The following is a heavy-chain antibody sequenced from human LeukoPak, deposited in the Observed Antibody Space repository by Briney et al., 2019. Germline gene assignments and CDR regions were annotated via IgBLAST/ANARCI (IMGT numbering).Heavy chain of an antibody. V-gene: IGHV1-2*02. CDR3: TREDY. CDR2: INANSGGT. Sequence: ASVTVSCKTSGYTFTGYYIHWVRQAPGQGLEWMGWINANSGGTIYAQKFQGRVTMTRDTSISTAYMELTSLTSDDTAVYYCTREDYWGQGTLVTVSS. J-gene: IGHJ4*02. CDR1: GYTFTGYY.